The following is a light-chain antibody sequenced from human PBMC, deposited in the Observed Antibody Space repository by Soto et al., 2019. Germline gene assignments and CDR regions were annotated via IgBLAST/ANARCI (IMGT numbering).Light chain of an antibody. Sequence: NFMLTQPHSVSESPGKTISISCTRSRGSIASNYVQWYQQRPGSAPIIVIYEDNQRPSGVPDRFSGSIDSSSNSASLTISGLKTEDEAEYYCQSSDGSILYVFGTGTQLTVL. CDR3: QSSDGSILYV. V-gene: IGLV6-57*03. CDR2: EDN. CDR1: RGSIASNY. J-gene: IGLJ1*01.